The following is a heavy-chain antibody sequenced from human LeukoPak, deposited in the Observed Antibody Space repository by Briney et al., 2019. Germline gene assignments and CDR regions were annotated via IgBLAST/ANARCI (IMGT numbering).Heavy chain of an antibody. J-gene: IGHJ4*02. D-gene: IGHD3-22*01. Sequence: SETLSLTCTVSDYSISSGYGYYWGWIRQPPGKGLEWIGNIYHSGSTNYNPSLKSRVTISVDTSKNQFSLKLSSVTAADTAVYYCAGGYYYYDSSVILGDWGQGTLVTVSS. CDR1: DYSISSGYGYY. CDR3: AGGYYYYDSSVILGD. CDR2: IYHSGST. V-gene: IGHV4-38-2*02.